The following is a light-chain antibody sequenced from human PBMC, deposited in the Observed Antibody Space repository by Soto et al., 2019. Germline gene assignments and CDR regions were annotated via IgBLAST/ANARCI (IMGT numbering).Light chain of an antibody. CDR3: QQDINYPWT. CDR1: QNVSHW. J-gene: IGKJ1*01. V-gene: IGKV1-5*03. Sequence: EMTQSPSTLSASIGDRVTITCRASQNVSHWLAWYQQKPGRAPQFLIYEATRLETGVPSRFSGSGSGTEFTLTISSLQPDDFATYYCQQDINYPWTFGQGTKVDIK. CDR2: EAT.